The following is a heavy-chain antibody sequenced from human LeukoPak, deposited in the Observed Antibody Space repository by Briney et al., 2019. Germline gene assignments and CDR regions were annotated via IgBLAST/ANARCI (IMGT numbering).Heavy chain of an antibody. D-gene: IGHD5-12*01. V-gene: IGHV3-7*01. CDR1: GFTFSNYW. CDR2: IKQDGSEK. Sequence: GGSLRVSCAASGFTFSNYWMSWVRQAPGKGLEWVANIKQDGSEKCYVDSVKGRFTISRDNARNSLYLQMNNLRGEDTAIYYCARDAGNSGYGCDLWGQGTLVTVSS. CDR3: ARDAGNSGYGCDL. J-gene: IGHJ5*02.